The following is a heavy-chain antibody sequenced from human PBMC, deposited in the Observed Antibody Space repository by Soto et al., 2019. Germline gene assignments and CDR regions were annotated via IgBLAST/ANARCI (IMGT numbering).Heavy chain of an antibody. CDR1: GFSFSTYD. J-gene: IGHJ1*01. D-gene: IGHD3-10*01. CDR2: ISYDGSEK. V-gene: IGHV3-30*03. CDR3: ARVGYYYGSGRYFQH. Sequence: QVQLVESGGGVVQPGRSLRLSCAASGFSFSTYDMHWVRQAPGKGLEWVAVISYDGSEKYYVDSVKGRFTISRDNAKNSLYLQMNSLRAEDTAVYYCARVGYYYGSGRYFQHWGQGTLVTVSS.